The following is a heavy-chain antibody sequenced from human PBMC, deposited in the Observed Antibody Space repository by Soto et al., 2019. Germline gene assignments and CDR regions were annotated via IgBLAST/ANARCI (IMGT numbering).Heavy chain of an antibody. CDR1: GYTFTSYY. J-gene: IGHJ4*02. Sequence: QVQLVQSGAEVKKPGASVKVSCKASGYTFTSYYMHWVRQAPGQGLEWMGIINPSGGSTSYAQKFQVRVTMTRDTSTSTVYMELSSLRSEDTAVYYCAREVGDCSSSSCNRAFDYWGQGTLVTVSS. CDR3: AREVGDCSSSSCNRAFDY. CDR2: INPSGGST. D-gene: IGHD2-2*01. V-gene: IGHV1-46*01.